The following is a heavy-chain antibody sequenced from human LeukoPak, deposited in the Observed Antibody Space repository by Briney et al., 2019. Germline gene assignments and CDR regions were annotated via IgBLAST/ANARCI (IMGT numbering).Heavy chain of an antibody. Sequence: PAGSLRLSCAASGFTFDDYGMSWVRQAPGKGLEWVSGINWNGGSTGYADSVKGRFTISRDNSKNTLYLQMNSLRAEDTAVYYCAKDRWLRLSGDYFDYWGQGTLVTVSS. CDR1: GFTFDDYG. D-gene: IGHD5-12*01. V-gene: IGHV3-20*04. J-gene: IGHJ4*02. CDR2: INWNGGST. CDR3: AKDRWLRLSGDYFDY.